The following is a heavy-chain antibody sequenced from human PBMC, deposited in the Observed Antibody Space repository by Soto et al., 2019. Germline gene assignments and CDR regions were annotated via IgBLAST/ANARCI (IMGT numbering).Heavy chain of an antibody. V-gene: IGHV3-23*01. J-gene: IGHJ4*02. D-gene: IGHD6-19*01. CDR1: GFTFSSYA. Sequence: GGSLRLSCAASGFTFSSYAMSWVRQAPGKGLEWVSAISGSGGSTYYADSVKGRFTISRDNSKNTLYLQMNSLRAEDTAVYYCALGVGAVAGLETFDYWGQGTLVTVSS. CDR2: ISGSGGST. CDR3: ALGVGAVAGLETFDY.